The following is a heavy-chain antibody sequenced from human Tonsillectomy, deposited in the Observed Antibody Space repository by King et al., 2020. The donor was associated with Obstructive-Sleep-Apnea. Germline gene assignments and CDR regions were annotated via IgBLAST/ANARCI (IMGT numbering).Heavy chain of an antibody. CDR3: ARLDSIVVVPAAMRY. CDR2: IIPIYGTA. CDR1: GSTFSSYA. D-gene: IGHD2-2*01. J-gene: IGHJ4*02. V-gene: IGHV1-69*01. Sequence: QLVKSGAEVKKPGSSVKVSCKASGSTFSSYAISWVRQAPGQGLEWMGGIIPIYGTAKYAQKFQGRVTITADESTSTAYMELSSLRSEDTAVYYCARLDSIVVVPAAMRYWGQGTLVTVSS.